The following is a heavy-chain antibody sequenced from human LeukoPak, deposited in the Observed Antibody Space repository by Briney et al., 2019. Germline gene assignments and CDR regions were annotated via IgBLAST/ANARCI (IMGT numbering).Heavy chain of an antibody. CDR3: ARNNGMDV. CDR1: GLALSSHW. V-gene: IGHV3-7*03. Sequence: GGSLRLSCAASGLALSSHWMTWVRQVPGRGPEWVANVNRDGSETYYLDSVKGRFTISKDNAKNSLYLQMNSLRAEDTALYHCARNNGMDVWGQGTTVIVSS. CDR2: VNRDGSET. J-gene: IGHJ6*02.